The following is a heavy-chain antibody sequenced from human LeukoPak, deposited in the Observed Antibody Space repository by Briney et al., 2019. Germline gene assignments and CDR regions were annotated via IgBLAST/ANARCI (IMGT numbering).Heavy chain of an antibody. CDR2: ISGSGGST. D-gene: IGHD4-17*01. J-gene: IGHJ4*02. Sequence: GGSLGLSCAASGFTFSSYAMSWVRQAPGKGLEWVSGISGSGGSTYYADSVKGRFTISRDNSKNTLYLQMNSLRAGDTAVYYCAKETDYGDHIDYRGQGTLVTVSS. V-gene: IGHV3-23*01. CDR3: AKETDYGDHIDY. CDR1: GFTFSSYA.